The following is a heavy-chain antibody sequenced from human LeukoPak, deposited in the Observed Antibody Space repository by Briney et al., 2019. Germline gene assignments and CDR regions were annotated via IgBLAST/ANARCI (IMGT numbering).Heavy chain of an antibody. J-gene: IGHJ4*02. D-gene: IGHD3-3*01. CDR2: IHHTGST. CDR1: GGSFSGHC. Sequence: SETLSLTCAVYGGSFSGHCCIWIRQPPGKGLEWIGEIHHTGSTNYNPSLKSRVTISVDTSKNQFSLKLTSVTAADTAVYYCAFRSRVFGNQNYWGQGTLVTVSS. CDR3: AFRSRVFGNQNY. V-gene: IGHV4-34*01.